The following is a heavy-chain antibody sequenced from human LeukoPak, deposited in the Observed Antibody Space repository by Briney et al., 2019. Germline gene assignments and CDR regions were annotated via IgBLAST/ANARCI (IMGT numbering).Heavy chain of an antibody. D-gene: IGHD1-26*01. CDR1: GFTFSSYG. CDR3: AREKPREAFDI. CDR2: IKQDGSEK. V-gene: IGHV3-7*01. J-gene: IGHJ3*02. Sequence: GGSLRLSCAASGFTFSSYGMHWVRQAPGKGLEWVANIKQDGSEKYYVDPVKGRFTISRANPKNSLYLQLNSLRDEHTAVYHWAREKPREAFDIWGQGTMVTVSS.